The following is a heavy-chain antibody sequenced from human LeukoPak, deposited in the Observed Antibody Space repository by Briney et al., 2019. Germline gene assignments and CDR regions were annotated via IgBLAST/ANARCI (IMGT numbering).Heavy chain of an antibody. CDR2: SSAYTGKT. Sequence: ASVKVSCKASGYTFTSFGISWVRQAPGQGLEWMGWSSAYTGKTNYAQNLQGRVTMTTDTSTSTAYMELRSLRSDDTAVYYCAREGCSTTSCYLRAFDIWGQGTMVTVSS. CDR1: GYTFTSFG. J-gene: IGHJ3*02. CDR3: AREGCSTTSCYLRAFDI. V-gene: IGHV1-18*04. D-gene: IGHD2-2*01.